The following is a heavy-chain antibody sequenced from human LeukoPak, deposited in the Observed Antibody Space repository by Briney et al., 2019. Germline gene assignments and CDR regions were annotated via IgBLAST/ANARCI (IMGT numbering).Heavy chain of an antibody. V-gene: IGHV3-30*04. J-gene: IGHJ4*02. CDR2: ISYDETNK. CDR1: GFIFSSYA. D-gene: IGHD5-18*01. CDR3: AKGEAVIQLWSIDY. Sequence: GGSLRLSCAASGFIFSSYAMHWVRQAPGKGLEWVAVISYDETNKYYADSVKGRFTISRDNSKNTLYLQMNSLRAEDTAVYYCAKGEAVIQLWSIDYWGQGTLVTVSS.